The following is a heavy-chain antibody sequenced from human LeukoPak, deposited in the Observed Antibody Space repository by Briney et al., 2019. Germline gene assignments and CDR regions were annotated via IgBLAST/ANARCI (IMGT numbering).Heavy chain of an antibody. CDR3: ARDGTFDI. CDR2: INPDSGVT. V-gene: IGHV1-2*02. CDR1: GYTFTHYY. J-gene: IGHJ3*02. Sequence: ASVKVSCKASGYTFTHYYMHWVRQAPGQGLEWMGWINPDSGVTNYPQKFQGRVTMTRDTSSRTAYMELNRLRSDDTAVYYCARDGTFDIWGQGTMVTVS. D-gene: IGHD2-15*01.